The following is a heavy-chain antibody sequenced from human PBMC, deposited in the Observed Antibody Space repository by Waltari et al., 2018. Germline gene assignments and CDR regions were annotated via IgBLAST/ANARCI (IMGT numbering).Heavy chain of an antibody. CDR3: ARPGEGPSSH. Sequence: EVQLVESGGGLIQPGGSLRLSCEASGIIVSANYKNWVRQAPGKGPQWVSVIYSAGRTYYADSVKGRFTISRDNTKNTVYLQMNNLKTEDTAVYYCARPGEGPSSHWGQGTLVTVSS. CDR1: GIIVSANY. J-gene: IGHJ4*02. V-gene: IGHV3-53*01. CDR2: IYSAGRT. D-gene: IGHD4-17*01.